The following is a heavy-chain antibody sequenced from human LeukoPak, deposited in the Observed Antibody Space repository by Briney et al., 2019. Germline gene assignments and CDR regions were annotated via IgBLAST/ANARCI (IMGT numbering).Heavy chain of an antibody. V-gene: IGHV4-30-2*01. CDR1: GGSISSGGYS. CDR2: IYHSGST. D-gene: IGHD4-23*01. Sequence: KASETLSLTCAVSGGSISSGGYSWSWIRQPPGKGLEWIGYIYHSGSTYYNPSLKSRVTISVDRSKNQFSLKLSSVTAADTAVYYCARVTYGGGMDVWGQGTTVTVSS. J-gene: IGHJ6*02. CDR3: ARVTYGGGMDV.